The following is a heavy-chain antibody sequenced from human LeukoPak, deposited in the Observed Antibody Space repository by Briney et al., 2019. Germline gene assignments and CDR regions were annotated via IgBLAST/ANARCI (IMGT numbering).Heavy chain of an antibody. CDR2: ISYDGSNK. CDR1: GFTFSSYA. V-gene: IGHV3-30*04. Sequence: GGSLRLSCAASGFTFSSYAMHWVRQAPGKGLEWVAVISYDGSNKYYADSVKGRFTISRDNSKNTLYLQMNSLRAEDTAVYYCARTNNWNYGDYFDYWGQGTLVTVSS. J-gene: IGHJ4*02. CDR3: ARTNNWNYGDYFDY. D-gene: IGHD1-7*01.